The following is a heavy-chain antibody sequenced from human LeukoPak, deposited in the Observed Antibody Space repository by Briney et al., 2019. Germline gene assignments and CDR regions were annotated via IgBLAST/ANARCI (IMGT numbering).Heavy chain of an antibody. CDR1: GYTFNAHF. Sequence: ASVKVSFKASGYTFNAHFIHWVRQAPGQGLEWMGWINPNSGGIKYAQKFQGRVTMTSDTSINTVYMELSRLRSDDTAMYYCARDLSSGELSFDYWGQGALVTVSS. J-gene: IGHJ4*02. CDR3: ARDLSSGELSFDY. D-gene: IGHD3-16*02. CDR2: INPNSGGI. V-gene: IGHV1-2*02.